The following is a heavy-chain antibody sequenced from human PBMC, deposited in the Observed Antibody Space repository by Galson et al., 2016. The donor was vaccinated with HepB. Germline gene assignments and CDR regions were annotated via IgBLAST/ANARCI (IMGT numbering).Heavy chain of an antibody. CDR1: GFTLTNAW. CDR2: IKSRSDGGTT. D-gene: IGHD2-15*01. J-gene: IGHJ3*02. Sequence: SLRLSCAASGFTLTNAWMNWVRQSPGKGLEWVGRIKSRSDGGTTDLAAPVRGRFTISRDDSQNTLYLHMNSLKTEDTAVYYCMVDPWPDAFDIWGQGTMVTVSS. CDR3: MVDPWPDAFDI. V-gene: IGHV3-15*07.